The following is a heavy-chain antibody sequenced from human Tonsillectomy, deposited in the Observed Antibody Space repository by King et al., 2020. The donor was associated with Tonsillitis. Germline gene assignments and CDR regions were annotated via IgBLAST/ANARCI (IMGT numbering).Heavy chain of an antibody. CDR3: ARDVTFGGKY. D-gene: IGHD4-23*01. J-gene: IGHJ4*02. CDR2: INQNGGEK. V-gene: IGHV3-7*03. Sequence: VQLVESGGGLVQPGGSLRLSCAASGLTFSSYWMSWVRQAPGRGREGVAKINQNGGEKYYVDSVKGRFTISRDNAKNSLYLQMNSLRADDTAVYYCARDVTFGGKYWGPGTLVTVSS. CDR1: GLTFSSYW.